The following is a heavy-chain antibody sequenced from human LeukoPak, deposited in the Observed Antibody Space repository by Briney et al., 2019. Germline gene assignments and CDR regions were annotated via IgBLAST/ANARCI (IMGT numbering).Heavy chain of an antibody. CDR2: IYHSGST. V-gene: IGHV4-38-2*01. CDR3: ARVYSSGWYPFDY. D-gene: IGHD6-19*01. J-gene: IGHJ4*02. Sequence: SETLSLTCAVSGGSISSYYWGWIRQPPGKGLEWIGSIYHSGSTYYNPSLKSRVTISVDTSKNQFSLKLSSVTAADTAVYYCARVYSSGWYPFDYWGQGTLVTVSS. CDR1: GGSISSYY.